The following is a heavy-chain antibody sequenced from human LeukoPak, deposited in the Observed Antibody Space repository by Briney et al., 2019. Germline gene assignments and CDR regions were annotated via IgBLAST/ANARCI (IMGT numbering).Heavy chain of an antibody. CDR2: IYYSGST. CDR3: ARHTELGGDFDY. CDR1: VGSISSYY. Sequence: SETLSLTCTVSVGSISSYYWSWIRQPPGKGLEWIGYIYYSGSTNDNPSLKSRVTISVDTSKNQFSLKLSSVTAADTAVYYCARHTELGGDFDYWGQGTLVTVSS. J-gene: IGHJ4*02. V-gene: IGHV4-59*08. D-gene: IGHD1-14*01.